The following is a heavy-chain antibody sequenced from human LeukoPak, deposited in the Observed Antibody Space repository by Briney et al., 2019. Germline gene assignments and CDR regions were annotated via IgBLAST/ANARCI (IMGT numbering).Heavy chain of an antibody. CDR3: VKGMDIAMVSAFDY. D-gene: IGHD5-18*01. CDR1: GFTFSSYA. Sequence: GGSLRLSCSASGFTFSSYAMHCVRQAPGKGLEYVSAISSNGGSTYYADSVKGRFTISRDNSKNTLYLQMSSLRAEDTAVYYCVKGMDIAMVSAFDYWGQGTLVTVSS. V-gene: IGHV3-64D*09. CDR2: ISSNGGST. J-gene: IGHJ4*02.